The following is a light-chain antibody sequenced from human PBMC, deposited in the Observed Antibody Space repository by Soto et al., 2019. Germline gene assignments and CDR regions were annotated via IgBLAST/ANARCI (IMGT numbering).Light chain of an antibody. J-gene: IGKJ5*01. V-gene: IGKV1-17*01. CDR2: AAS. Sequence: DIPLTQSPTSLSASVGDRITITCRASQGIRNDPGWYQQKPGKAPKRLSYAASSLQRGVPSRFSGSGSGTDFTLTISILQPEDLATYYCQQSNSYPITFGQGTRLEIK. CDR1: QGIRND. CDR3: QQSNSYPIT.